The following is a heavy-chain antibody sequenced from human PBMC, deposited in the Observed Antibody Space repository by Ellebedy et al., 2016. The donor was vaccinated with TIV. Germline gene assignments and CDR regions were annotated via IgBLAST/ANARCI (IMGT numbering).Heavy chain of an antibody. CDR2: IYYSGST. D-gene: IGHD3-9*01. V-gene: IGHV4-39*07. Sequence: SETLSLXXTVSGGSISSSSYYWGWIRQPPGKGLEWIGSIYYSGSTYYNPSLKSRVTISVDTSKNQFSLKLSSVTAADTAVYYCARHNERYFDWLLDWYFDLWGRGTLVTVSS. J-gene: IGHJ2*01. CDR3: ARHNERYFDWLLDWYFDL. CDR1: GGSISSSSYY.